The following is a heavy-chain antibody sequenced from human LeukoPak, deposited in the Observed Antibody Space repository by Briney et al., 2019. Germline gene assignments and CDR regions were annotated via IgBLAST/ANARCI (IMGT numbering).Heavy chain of an antibody. D-gene: IGHD1-26*01. Sequence: ASVKVSCKAFGYTFTKYGISWVRQAPGRGLEWMGWISIIDGNTNYAQKLQGRVTVTTDTSTNTVYMELRSLRFDDTAVYYCARDSDTTSGRDPWGQGTLVTVSS. V-gene: IGHV1-18*01. CDR1: GYTFTKYG. CDR3: ARDSDTTSGRDP. J-gene: IGHJ5*02. CDR2: ISIIDGNT.